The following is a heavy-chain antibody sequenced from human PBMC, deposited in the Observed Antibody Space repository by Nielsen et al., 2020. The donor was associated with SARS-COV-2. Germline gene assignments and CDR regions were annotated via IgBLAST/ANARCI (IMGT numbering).Heavy chain of an antibody. CDR1: GYTFTSYG. Sequence: ASVKVSCKASGYTFTSYGISWVRQAPGQGLEWMGWISAYNGNTNYAQKFQGRVTMTRNTSISTAYMELSSLRSEDTAAYYCARGKLTATVFNYYYGMDVWGQGTTVTVSS. CDR3: ARGKLTATVFNYYYGMDV. CDR2: ISAYNGNT. V-gene: IGHV1-18*01. J-gene: IGHJ6*02. D-gene: IGHD5-18*01.